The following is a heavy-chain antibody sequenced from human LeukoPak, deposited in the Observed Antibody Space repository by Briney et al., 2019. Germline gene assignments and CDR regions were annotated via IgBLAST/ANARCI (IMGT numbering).Heavy chain of an antibody. D-gene: IGHD3-3*01. Sequence: GGSLRLSCAASGFTFSSYAMSWVRQAPGKGLEWVSAISGSGGSTYYADSVKGRFNISRDNSKNTLYLQMNSLRAEDTAVYYCAKVPRFLEWLSLDYWGQGTLVTVSS. CDR2: ISGSGGST. CDR1: GFTFSSYA. V-gene: IGHV3-23*01. CDR3: AKVPRFLEWLSLDY. J-gene: IGHJ4*02.